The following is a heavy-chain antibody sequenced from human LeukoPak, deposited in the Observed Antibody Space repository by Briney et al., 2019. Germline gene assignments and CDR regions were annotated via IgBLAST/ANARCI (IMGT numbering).Heavy chain of an antibody. D-gene: IGHD3-10*01. Sequence: PGGSLRLSCAASGFTFSSYWMSWVRQAPGKGLEWVANIKEDGTDKYYVDSVKGRFTISRDNAKDSLYLQMNSLRAEDTAVYYCVTGGYYFGNWGQGTLVTVSS. V-gene: IGHV3-7*05. CDR3: VTGGYYFGN. J-gene: IGHJ4*02. CDR2: IKEDGTDK. CDR1: GFTFSSYW.